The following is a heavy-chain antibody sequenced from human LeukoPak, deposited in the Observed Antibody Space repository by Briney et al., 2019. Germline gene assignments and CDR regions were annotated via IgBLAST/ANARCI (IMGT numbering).Heavy chain of an antibody. D-gene: IGHD3-10*01. V-gene: IGHV4-59*01. Sequence: SETLSLTCTVSGASISSYYWSWIRQPPGKGLEWLGYVYYSGSTNYNPSLKSRVTISVDTSKNQFSLKLSSVTAADTAVYYCAREAGYYYGSGSYPNTFDIWGQGTMVTVSS. CDR2: VYYSGST. CDR1: GASISSYY. J-gene: IGHJ3*02. CDR3: AREAGYYYGSGSYPNTFDI.